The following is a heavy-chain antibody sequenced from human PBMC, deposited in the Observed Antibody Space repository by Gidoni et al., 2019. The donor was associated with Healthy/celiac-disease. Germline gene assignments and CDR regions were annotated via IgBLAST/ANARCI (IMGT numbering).Heavy chain of an antibody. CDR3: ARGRGMITFGGVIAPNWFDP. CDR2: INHSGST. V-gene: IGHV4-34*01. Sequence: QVQLQQWGAGLLKPSETLSLTCAVYGGSFSGYYWSWIRQPPGKGLEWIGEINHSGSTNYNPSLKSRVTISVDTSKNQFSLKLSSVTAADTAVYYCARGRGMITFGGVIAPNWFDPWGQGTLVTVSS. CDR1: GGSFSGYY. J-gene: IGHJ5*02. D-gene: IGHD3-16*02.